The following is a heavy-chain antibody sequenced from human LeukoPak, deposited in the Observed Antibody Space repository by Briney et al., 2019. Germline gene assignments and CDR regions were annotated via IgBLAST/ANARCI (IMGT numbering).Heavy chain of an antibody. J-gene: IGHJ4*02. CDR2: ISGSGGRT. Sequence: GGSLRLSCAASGFTFSSYGMSWVRQAPGKGLEWVSGISGSGGRTYYTDSVKGRLTISRDNSKNTLYLQMNSLKTEDTAVYYCTTDWFDWLPEDRTFDYWGQGTLVTVSS. CDR1: GFTFSSYG. CDR3: TTDWFDWLPEDRTFDY. D-gene: IGHD3-9*01. V-gene: IGHV3-23*01.